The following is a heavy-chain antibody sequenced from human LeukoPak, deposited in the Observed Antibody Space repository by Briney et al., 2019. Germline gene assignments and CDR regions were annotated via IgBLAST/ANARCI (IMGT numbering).Heavy chain of an antibody. J-gene: IGHJ4*02. CDR3: TRDTIMVRGMRYFDY. CDR1: GGSINSGGSY. Sequence: SETLSLTGTVSGGSINSGGSYWSGIRQDPGKGLEWIGHITDSGATYYNPTRESLITTSIDTSKNQYSLKLRSVTAADTAVYCYTRDTIMVRGMRYFDYWGQGTLVTVSS. D-gene: IGHD3-10*01. CDR2: ITDSGAT. V-gene: IGHV4-31*01.